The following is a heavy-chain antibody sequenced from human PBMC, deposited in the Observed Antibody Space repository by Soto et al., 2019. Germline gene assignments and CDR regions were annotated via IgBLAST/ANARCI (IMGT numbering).Heavy chain of an antibody. CDR1: GFTFSNYA. Sequence: GGSLRLSCAASGFTFSNYAMSWVRQAPGKGLEWVSAITGSGGDTYHADYVKGRFTISRDNSKNTLYLQMNSLRAEDTAVYYCAKGSASARPYCFDYWGQGTLVTVSS. V-gene: IGHV3-23*01. CDR3: AKGSASARPYCFDY. D-gene: IGHD6-6*01. J-gene: IGHJ4*02. CDR2: ITGSGGDT.